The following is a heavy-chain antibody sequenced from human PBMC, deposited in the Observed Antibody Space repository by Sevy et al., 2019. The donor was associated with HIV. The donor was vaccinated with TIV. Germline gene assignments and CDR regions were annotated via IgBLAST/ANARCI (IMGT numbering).Heavy chain of an antibody. D-gene: IGHD3-3*01. CDR2: IYYTGNT. Sequence: SETLSLTCTITDGSLSSYFWTWIRQPPGKGLEWIANIYYTGNTDYNPSLKSRVTVSLDTSKNHFSLKLTSVTAADTARYYCARDLVTTPRVLEYWGQGKLVTVSS. CDR3: ARDLVTTPRVLEY. V-gene: IGHV4-59*01. J-gene: IGHJ4*02. CDR1: DGSLSSYF.